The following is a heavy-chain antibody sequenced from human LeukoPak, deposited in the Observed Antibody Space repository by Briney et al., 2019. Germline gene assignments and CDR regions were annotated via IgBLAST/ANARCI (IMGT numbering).Heavy chain of an antibody. CDR1: GGAFSSYA. CDR3: AMDNLVVLAAQPHIWFDP. CDR2: IIPILGIA. V-gene: IGHV1-69*04. J-gene: IGHJ5*02. Sequence: SLKVSCKASGGAFSSYAMSWVRQAPGQGLEWMGRIIPILGIANYAQKFQGRVTNTANNSTSTAYMEVSSLRSEDKAVYYCAMDNLVVLAAQPHIWFDPWGQGTLVTVSS. D-gene: IGHD2-2*03.